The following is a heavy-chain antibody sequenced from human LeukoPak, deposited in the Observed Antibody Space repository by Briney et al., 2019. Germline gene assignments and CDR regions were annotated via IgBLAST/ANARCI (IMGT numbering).Heavy chain of an antibody. CDR2: IYYSGST. CDR1: GGSISSYY. V-gene: IGHV4-59*12. CDR3: ARLRVRGYGYGPWEGPTWVDY. J-gene: IGHJ4*02. D-gene: IGHD5-18*01. Sequence: KSSETLSLTCTVSGGSISSYYWSWIRQPPGKGLEWIGYIYYSGSTNYNPSLKSRVTISVDTSKNQFSLRLSSVPAADTAVYYCARLRVRGYGYGPWEGPTWVDYWGQGTLVTVSS.